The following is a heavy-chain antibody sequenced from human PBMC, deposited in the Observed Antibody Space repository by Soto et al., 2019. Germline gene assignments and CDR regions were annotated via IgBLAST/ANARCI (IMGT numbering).Heavy chain of an antibody. D-gene: IGHD6-13*01. J-gene: IGHJ4*02. Sequence: SETLSLTCAVYGGSFSGYYWSWIRQPPGKGLEWIGEINHSGSTNYNPSLKSRVTISVDTSKNQFSLKLSSVTAADTALYYWARASSWFFFFDYWGQGTLVTVSS. CDR3: ARASSWFFFFDY. CDR2: INHSGST. V-gene: IGHV4-34*01. CDR1: GGSFSGYY.